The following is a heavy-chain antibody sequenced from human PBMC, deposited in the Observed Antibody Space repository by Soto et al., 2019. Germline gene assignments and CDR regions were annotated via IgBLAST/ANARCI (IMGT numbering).Heavy chain of an antibody. CDR2: IIPILGIA. D-gene: IGHD3-22*01. Sequence: QVQLVQSGAEVKKPGSSVKVSCKASGGTFSSYTISWVRQAPGQGLEWMGRIIPILGIANYAQKFQGRVTITADKSTSXGYRELSSRRSEDTAVYYCATWGGSGYSRDGYEDYWGQGTLVTVSS. V-gene: IGHV1-69*02. J-gene: IGHJ4*02. CDR1: GGTFSSYT. CDR3: ATWGGSGYSRDGYEDY.